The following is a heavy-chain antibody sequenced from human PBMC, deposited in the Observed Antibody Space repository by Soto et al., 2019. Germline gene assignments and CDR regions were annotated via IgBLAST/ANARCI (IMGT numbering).Heavy chain of an antibody. Sequence: SETLSLTCTVSGGSISSSSYYWGWIRQPPGKGLEWIGSIYYSGFTRYNPSLKSRVSISVDTSKNQFSLKLTSVTAADTAVYYCTTKGFGGLHGLVDVWGQGTTVTVSS. V-gene: IGHV4-39*07. CDR3: TTKGFGGLHGLVDV. D-gene: IGHD3-10*01. J-gene: IGHJ6*02. CDR1: GGSISSSSYY. CDR2: IYYSGFT.